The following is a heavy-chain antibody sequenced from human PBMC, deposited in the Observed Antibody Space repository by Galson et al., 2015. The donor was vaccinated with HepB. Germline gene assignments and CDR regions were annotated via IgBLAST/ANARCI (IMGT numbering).Heavy chain of an antibody. D-gene: IGHD3-22*01. Sequence: SLRLSCAASGFTFSSYAMHWVRQAPGKGLEWVAVISYDGSNKTYADSVKGRFTISRDNSKSTLYLQMNSLRAEDTAVYYCARDRLVVSYDAFDIWGQGTMVTVSS. CDR2: ISYDGSNK. V-gene: IGHV3-30*04. J-gene: IGHJ3*02. CDR3: ARDRLVVSYDAFDI. CDR1: GFTFSSYA.